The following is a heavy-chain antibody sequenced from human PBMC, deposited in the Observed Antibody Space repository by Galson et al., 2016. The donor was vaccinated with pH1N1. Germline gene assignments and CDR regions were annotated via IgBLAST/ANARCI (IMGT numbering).Heavy chain of an antibody. J-gene: IGHJ3*01. Sequence: SLRLSCAASGFTFSSYAMSWVRHAPGKGLEWVSAISGRGESTYYADAVKGRFTISRDNDKSTLYLQMGSLRAEDTATYYCATSYTYGYGAAFDLWGQGTTVIVSS. CDR2: ISGRGEST. CDR3: ATSYTYGYGAAFDL. V-gene: IGHV3-23*01. D-gene: IGHD5-18*01. CDR1: GFTFSSYA.